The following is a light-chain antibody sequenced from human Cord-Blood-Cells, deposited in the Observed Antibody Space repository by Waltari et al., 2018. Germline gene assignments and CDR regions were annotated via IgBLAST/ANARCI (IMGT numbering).Light chain of an antibody. CDR2: AAS. CDR1: QSISSY. Sequence: DIQMTQSPSSLSASVGDRVTITCRARQSISSYLNWYQQKPGKAPKLLIYAASSLQSGVPSRFSGSGSGTYFTLTISSLQPEDFATYYCQQSYSTPWTFGQGTKVEIK. V-gene: IGKV1-39*01. J-gene: IGKJ1*01. CDR3: QQSYSTPWT.